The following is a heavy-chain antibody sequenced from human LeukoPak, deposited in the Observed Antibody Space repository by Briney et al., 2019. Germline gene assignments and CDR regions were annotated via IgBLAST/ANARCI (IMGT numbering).Heavy chain of an antibody. V-gene: IGHV3-23*01. D-gene: IGHD5-12*01. CDR2: FSGSGGST. CDR1: GFTFSSYA. Sequence: GGSLRLSCAASGFTFSSYAMSWVRQAPGKGLEWVSAFSGSGGSTYYADSVRGRFAISRDNPKNTLWLQMNSLTADDTAVYYCARGEFSGLDYWGQGTLVTVSS. J-gene: IGHJ4*02. CDR3: ARGEFSGLDY.